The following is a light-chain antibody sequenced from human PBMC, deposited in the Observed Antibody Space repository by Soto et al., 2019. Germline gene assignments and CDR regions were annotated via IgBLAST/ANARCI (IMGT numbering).Light chain of an antibody. CDR2: GAS. CDR3: QQYGSSGT. Sequence: EILLTQSPCTLSLSPVERSTLSCRASQSVSNNYLAWYQQKPGQAPRLLIYGASNRATGIPDRFSGSGSGTDFTLTISRLEPEDFAVYYCQQYGSSGTFGQGTKVDIK. J-gene: IGKJ1*01. V-gene: IGKV3-20*01. CDR1: QSVSNNY.